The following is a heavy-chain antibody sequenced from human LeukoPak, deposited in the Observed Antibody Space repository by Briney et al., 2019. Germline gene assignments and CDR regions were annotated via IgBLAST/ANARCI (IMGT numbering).Heavy chain of an antibody. J-gene: IGHJ3*02. D-gene: IGHD5-12*01. Sequence: GGSLRLSCPISGYTHLDMNWVRQAPGEGLVWVSRINSDGSSTSYADSVKGRFTISRDNAKNTLYLQMNSLRAEDTAVYYCARGRGYSGYDFVDAFDIWGQGTMVTVSS. CDR1: GYTHLD. V-gene: IGHV3-74*01. CDR2: INSDGSST. CDR3: ARGRGYSGYDFVDAFDI.